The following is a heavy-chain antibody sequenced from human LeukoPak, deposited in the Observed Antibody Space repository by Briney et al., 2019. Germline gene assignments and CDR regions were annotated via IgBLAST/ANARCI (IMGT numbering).Heavy chain of an antibody. CDR3: AKDRSGTTGFDY. CDR1: GFTYDDYA. V-gene: IGHV3-43*02. D-gene: IGHD1-7*01. Sequence: GGSLRLSCAASGFTYDDYAMHWVRQAPGKGLEWVSLISGDGGSTYYADSVKGRFTISRDNSKNSLYLQMNSLRPEDTALYYCAKDRSGTTGFDYWGQGTLVTVAS. J-gene: IGHJ4*02. CDR2: ISGDGGST.